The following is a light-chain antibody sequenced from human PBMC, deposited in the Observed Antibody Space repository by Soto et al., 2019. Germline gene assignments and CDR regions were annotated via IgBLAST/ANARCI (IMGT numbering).Light chain of an antibody. J-gene: IGKJ4*01. CDR1: QSVNTY. V-gene: IGKV3-11*01. CDR2: DAS. Sequence: EIVLTQSPATLSLSPGERATLSCRASQSVNTYLGWYQQRPGQAPILLIYDASNRATGIPARFSGSGSGTDLALPVRGLEAEDFAVYCCQQRSIWPYPFGGGNQLQIK. CDR3: QQRSIWPYP.